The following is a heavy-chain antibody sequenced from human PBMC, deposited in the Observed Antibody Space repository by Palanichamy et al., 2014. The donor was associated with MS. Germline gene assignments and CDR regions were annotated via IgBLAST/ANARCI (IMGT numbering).Heavy chain of an antibody. J-gene: IGHJ4*02. Sequence: QVQLVESGGGLVKPGGSLRLSCGASGFTFSDYYMTWVRQAPGKGLERLSYIGSVGDIIYYADSVKGRFTISRDNAKDSLYLQMSSLRAEDTAVYYCARNAADGTRVFDYWGQGTLVIVSS. CDR2: IGSVGDII. V-gene: IGHV3-11*01. CDR1: GFTFSDYY. CDR3: ARNAADGTRVFDY. D-gene: IGHD6-13*01.